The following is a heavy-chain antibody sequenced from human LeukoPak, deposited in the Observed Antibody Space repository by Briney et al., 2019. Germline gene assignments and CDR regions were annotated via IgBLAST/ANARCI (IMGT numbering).Heavy chain of an antibody. CDR3: ALISGSYSSGY. V-gene: IGHV3-23*01. Sequence: GGSLRLSCAASGFTFSSYAMSWVRQAPGKGLEWVSAISGSGGSTYYADSVKGRFTITRDNSKNTLYLQMNSLRAEDTAVYYCALISGSYSSGYWGQGTLVTVSS. CDR2: ISGSGGST. J-gene: IGHJ4*02. D-gene: IGHD1-26*01. CDR1: GFTFSSYA.